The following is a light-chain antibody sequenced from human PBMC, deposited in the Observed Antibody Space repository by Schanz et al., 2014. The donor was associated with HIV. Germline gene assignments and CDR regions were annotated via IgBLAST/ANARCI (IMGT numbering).Light chain of an antibody. Sequence: QSALTQPRSVSGSPGQSVTISCTGTSSDVGGYNYVSWYQQHPGKAPKLMIYDVSKRPSGVPDRFSGSKSGNTASLTISGLQAEDEADYYCSSYTSSILFVFGTGTKVTVL. CDR3: SSYTSSILFV. CDR1: SSDVGGYNY. V-gene: IGLV2-11*01. J-gene: IGLJ1*01. CDR2: DVS.